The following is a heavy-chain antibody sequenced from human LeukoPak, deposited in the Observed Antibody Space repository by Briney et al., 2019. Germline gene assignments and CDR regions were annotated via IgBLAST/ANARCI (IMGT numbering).Heavy chain of an antibody. J-gene: IGHJ4*02. CDR2: ISGSGGRT. CDR3: AKDPVQLWAPLFDY. CDR1: GFTFSSYA. V-gene: IGHV3-23*01. Sequence: VGSLRLSCAASGFTFSSYAMSWVRQAPGRGLEWVSAISGSGGRTYDADSVKGRFTISRDHSKNTLYLQMNSLRAEDTGVYYCAKDPVQLWAPLFDYWGQGTLVAVSS. D-gene: IGHD5-18*01.